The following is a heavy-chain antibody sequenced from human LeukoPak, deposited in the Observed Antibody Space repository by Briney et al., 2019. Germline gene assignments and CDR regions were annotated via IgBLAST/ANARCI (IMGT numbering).Heavy chain of an antibody. Sequence: SETLSLTCTVSGGSISSGGYYWSWIRQHPGKGLEWIGYIYYSGSTNYNPSLKSRVTISVDTSKNQFSLKLSSVTAADTAVYYCAVDKGEDQLLSRPPNYYYYGMDVWGQGTTVTVSS. V-gene: IGHV4-61*08. CDR2: IYYSGST. CDR3: AVDKGEDQLLSRPPNYYYYGMDV. J-gene: IGHJ6*02. CDR1: GGSISSGGYY. D-gene: IGHD2-2*01.